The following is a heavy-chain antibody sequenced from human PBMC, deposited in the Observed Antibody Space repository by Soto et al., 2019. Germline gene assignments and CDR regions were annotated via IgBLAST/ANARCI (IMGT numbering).Heavy chain of an antibody. V-gene: IGHV3-30*14. CDR1: GFTFSDYV. CDR2: MTYDGATE. D-gene: IGHD3-3*02. CDR3: ARVRLSIAVNDDLDV. Sequence: QVRLVESGGGVVQPGTSLRLSCAASGFTFSDYVIHWVRQAAGKGLEWVASMTYDGATEYYADSVKGRFTMSRDNSKRALSLQMNSLRPDDTAVYYCARVRLSIAVNDDLDVWGQGTTVTVSS. J-gene: IGHJ3*01.